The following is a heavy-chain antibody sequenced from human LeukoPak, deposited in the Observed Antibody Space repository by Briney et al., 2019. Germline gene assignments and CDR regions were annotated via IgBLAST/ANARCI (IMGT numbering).Heavy chain of an antibody. V-gene: IGHV1-69*02. CDR2: IIPILGIA. D-gene: IGHD6-6*01. CDR3: ARARGIAARPWWY. J-gene: IGHJ4*02. Sequence: GASVKVSCKASGGTFSSYTISWVRQAPGQGLEWMGRIIPILGIANYAQKFQGRVTITADKSTSTACMELSSLRSEDTAVYYCARARGIAARPWWYWGQGTLVTVSS. CDR1: GGTFSSYT.